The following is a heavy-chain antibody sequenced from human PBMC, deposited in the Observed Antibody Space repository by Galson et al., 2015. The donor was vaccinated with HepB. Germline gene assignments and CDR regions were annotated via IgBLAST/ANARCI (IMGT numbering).Heavy chain of an antibody. CDR3: ARDRGELLWLGETDPDAFDI. CDR2: IKSDGSST. D-gene: IGHD3-10*01. CDR1: GFTFSSYW. J-gene: IGHJ3*02. V-gene: IGHV3-74*01. Sequence: SLRLSCAVSGFTFSSYWMHWVRQAPGKGLVWVSRIKSDGSSTSYADSVKGRFTISRDNAKNTLYLQMNSLRAEDTAVYYCARDRGELLWLGETDPDAFDIWGQGTMVTVSS.